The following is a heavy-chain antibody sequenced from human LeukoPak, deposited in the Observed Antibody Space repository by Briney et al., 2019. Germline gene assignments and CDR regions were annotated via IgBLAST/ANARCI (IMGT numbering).Heavy chain of an antibody. D-gene: IGHD3-10*01. CDR3: ARSRRFYGSGSYYSGYFDY. CDR2: INPNGGST. Sequence: ASVKVSCKASGYAFTSYYMHWVRQAPGQGLEWMGIINPNGGSTSYAQKFQGRVTMTRDTSTSTVYMELSSLRSEDTAVYYCARSRRFYGSGSYYSGYFDYWGQGTLVTVSS. V-gene: IGHV1-46*01. J-gene: IGHJ4*02. CDR1: GYAFTSYY.